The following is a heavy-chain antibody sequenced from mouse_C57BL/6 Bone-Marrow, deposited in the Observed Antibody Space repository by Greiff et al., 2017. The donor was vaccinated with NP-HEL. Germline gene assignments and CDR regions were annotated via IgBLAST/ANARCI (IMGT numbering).Heavy chain of an antibody. CDR2: IYPGSGST. J-gene: IGHJ4*01. V-gene: IGHV1-55*01. Sequence: QVQLQQPGAELVKPGASVKMSCKASGYTFTSYWITWVKQRPGQGLEWIGDIYPGSGSTNYNEKFKSKATLTVDTSSSTAYMQLSSLTSEDSAVYYCARDYCSSHYAMDYWGQGTSVTVSS. CDR1: GYTFTSYW. CDR3: ARDYCSSHYAMDY. D-gene: IGHD1-1*01.